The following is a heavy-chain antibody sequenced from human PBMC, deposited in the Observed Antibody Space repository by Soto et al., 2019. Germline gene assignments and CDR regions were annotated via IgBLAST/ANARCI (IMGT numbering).Heavy chain of an antibody. CDR1: GGNFSGYY. CDR2: INHSGTI. J-gene: IGHJ6*02. CDR3: ARADRTLVTSYSLDV. V-gene: IGHV4-34*01. D-gene: IGHD2-21*02. Sequence: SETLSLTYAVYGGNFSGYYWTWIRQPPGKGLEWIGEINHSGTINFNPSLKSRLTISLDTSKKHFSLKLSSVTDADTAAYYCARADRTLVTSYSLDVWGQGTTVTVSS.